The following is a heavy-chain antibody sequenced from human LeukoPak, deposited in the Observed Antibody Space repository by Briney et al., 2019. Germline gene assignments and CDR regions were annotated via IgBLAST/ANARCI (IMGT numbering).Heavy chain of an antibody. Sequence: ASVKVSCKASGYTFTSYDINWVRQATGQGLEWMGWMNPNSGNTGYAQKFQGRVTMTRNTSISTAYMELSSLRSEDTAVYYCARSLFPYGGWLDPWGQGTLVTVSS. D-gene: IGHD3-16*01. J-gene: IGHJ5*02. V-gene: IGHV1-8*01. CDR3: ARSLFPYGGWLDP. CDR2: MNPNSGNT. CDR1: GYTFTSYD.